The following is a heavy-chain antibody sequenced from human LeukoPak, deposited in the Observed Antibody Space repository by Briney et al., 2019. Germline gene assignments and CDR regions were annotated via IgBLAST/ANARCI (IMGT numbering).Heavy chain of an antibody. J-gene: IGHJ6*03. V-gene: IGHV5-51*01. CDR3: ARHQLWSGYYYYMDV. Sequence: GESLKISCKGSGYSFTSYWIGWVRQMPGKGLEWMGIIYPGDSDTRYSPSFQGQVTISADKSISTAYLQWSSLKASDTAMYYCARHQLWSGYYYYMDVWGKGTTVTVSS. D-gene: IGHD3-3*01. CDR1: GYSFTSYW. CDR2: IYPGDSDT.